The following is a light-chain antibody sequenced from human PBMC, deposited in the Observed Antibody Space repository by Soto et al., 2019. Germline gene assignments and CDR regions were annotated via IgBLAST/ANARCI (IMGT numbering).Light chain of an antibody. Sequence: DIQMTQSPSSLSASVGDRVTITCRASQSISSYLNWYQQKPGKAPKLLIYAASSLQSGVPSRFSGSGSGTDFTLTISSLQPEDFATYYCQQSYRTPRTFGQGNTVEIK. CDR1: QSISSY. V-gene: IGKV1-39*01. J-gene: IGKJ1*01. CDR2: AAS. CDR3: QQSYRTPRT.